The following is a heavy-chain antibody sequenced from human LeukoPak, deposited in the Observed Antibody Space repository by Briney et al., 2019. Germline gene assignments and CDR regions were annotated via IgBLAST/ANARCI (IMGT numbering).Heavy chain of an antibody. J-gene: IGHJ4*02. D-gene: IGHD1-20*01. Sequence: GGSLRLSCAASGLTFSSYGMHWVRQAPGKGLEWVAFIRYDGSNKYYADSVKGRFTISRDNSKNTLYLQMNSLRAEDTAVYYCAKDSVRKVTGTVDYWGQGTLVTVSS. CDR2: IRYDGSNK. CDR1: GLTFSSYG. V-gene: IGHV3-30*02. CDR3: AKDSVRKVTGTVDY.